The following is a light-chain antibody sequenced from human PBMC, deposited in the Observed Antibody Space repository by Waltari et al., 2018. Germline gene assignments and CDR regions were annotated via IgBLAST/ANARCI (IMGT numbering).Light chain of an antibody. Sequence: LRQSPGPPSLPLGERATLSGRATESISWFLASYQQKHGQAPRLLIYDASTRATGIPDRFSGSGSWTDFSLTISRLEPEDIAVYYCQKYESLPATFGQGTKVEIK. CDR2: DAS. CDR3: QKYESLPAT. CDR1: ESISWF. J-gene: IGKJ1*01. V-gene: IGKV3-20*01.